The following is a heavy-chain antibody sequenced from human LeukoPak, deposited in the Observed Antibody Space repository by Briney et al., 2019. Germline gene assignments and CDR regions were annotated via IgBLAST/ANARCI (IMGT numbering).Heavy chain of an antibody. CDR1: GFTFSSYA. V-gene: IGHV3-30*04. J-gene: IGHJ4*02. CDR3: ARADYGSGSSIFDY. Sequence: PGGSLRLSCAASGFTFSSYAMHWVRQAPGKGVEWVAVISYDGSNKYYADSVKGRFTISRDNSKNTLYLQMNSLRAEDTAVYYCARADYGSGSSIFDYWGQGTLVTVSS. D-gene: IGHD3-10*01. CDR2: ISYDGSNK.